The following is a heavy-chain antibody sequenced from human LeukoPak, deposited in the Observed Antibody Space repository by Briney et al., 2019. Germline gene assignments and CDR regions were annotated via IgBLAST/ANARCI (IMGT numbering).Heavy chain of an antibody. V-gene: IGHV3-7*01. D-gene: IGHD3-10*01. CDR3: AICTSGNF. Sequence: FTSSASGFTFNGAWLNWVRQAPGKGLEWVANLDPSGSQKRYVDSVKGRFTISKDNPGTSLYLEMNSLRADDTAIYYCAICTSGNFWGQGTLVTVSS. CDR2: LDPSGSQK. CDR1: GFTFNGAW. J-gene: IGHJ4*02.